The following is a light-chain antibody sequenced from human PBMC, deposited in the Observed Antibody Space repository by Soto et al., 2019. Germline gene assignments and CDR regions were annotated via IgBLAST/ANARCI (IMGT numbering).Light chain of an antibody. J-gene: IGKJ4*01. CDR1: QSVSSN. V-gene: IGKV3-15*01. Sequence: EIVMTQSPATLSVSPGERATLSCRASQSVSSNLAWYQQKPGQAPRLLIYGASTRATGIPARFSGSGSGTEFTLTISSLQSEDLAVYYCQQYNSWPPLTFGGVTKLEIK. CDR3: QQYNSWPPLT. CDR2: GAS.